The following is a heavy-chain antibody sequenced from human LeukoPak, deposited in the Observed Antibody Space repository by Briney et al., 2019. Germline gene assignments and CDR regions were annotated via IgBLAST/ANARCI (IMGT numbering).Heavy chain of an antibody. CDR1: GYTFTSYD. CDR3: ARGIAVAGTGSWFDP. J-gene: IGHJ5*02. V-gene: IGHV1-8*01. D-gene: IGHD6-19*01. CDR2: MNPNSGNA. Sequence: ASVKVSCKASGYTFTSYDINWVRQATGQGLEWMGWMNPNSGNAGYAQKFQGRVTMTRNTSISTAYMELSSLRSEDTAVYYCARGIAVAGTGSWFDPWGQGTLVTDSS.